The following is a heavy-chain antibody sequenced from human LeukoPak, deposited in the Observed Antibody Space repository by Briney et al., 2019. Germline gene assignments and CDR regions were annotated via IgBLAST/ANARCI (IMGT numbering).Heavy chain of an antibody. J-gene: IGHJ4*02. CDR1: GYSFTDHY. D-gene: IGHD1-26*01. CDR3: AAGPNRMGATTY. Sequence: ASVKLSCKASGYSFTDHYMHWVQQAPGKGLEWMGRVDPEDGETIYAEKFQGRVTIAADTSTDTAYMELSSLRSEDTAEYYCAAGPNRMGATTYWGQGTLVTVSS. V-gene: IGHV1-69-2*01. CDR2: VDPEDGET.